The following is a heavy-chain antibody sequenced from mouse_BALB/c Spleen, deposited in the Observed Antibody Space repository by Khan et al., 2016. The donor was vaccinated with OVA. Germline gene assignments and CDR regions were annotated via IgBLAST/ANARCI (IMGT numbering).Heavy chain of an antibody. CDR1: GYTFTKYG. CDR3: SRPPYFSYVMDS. J-gene: IGHJ4*01. Sequence: QIQLVQSGPELKKPGETVKISCKASGYTFTKYGMNWVKQAPGKGLKWMGWINPYTGESTYVDDFKGRFAFSLETSASTAYLQLNNLKDEDSATYFCSRPPYFSYVMDSWGQGTSVTVSS. V-gene: IGHV9-3-1*01. CDR2: INPYTGES.